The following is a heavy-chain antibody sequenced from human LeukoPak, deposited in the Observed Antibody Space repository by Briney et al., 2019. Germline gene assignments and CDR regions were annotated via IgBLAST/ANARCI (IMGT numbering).Heavy chain of an antibody. V-gene: IGHV3-30*18. Sequence: GGSLRLSCAASGFTFSNYGMHWVRQAPGKGLEWVAVISYGGSNKYYADSVKGRFTISRDNSKNTLYLQMNSLGAEDTAVYYCAKDGGIAVAGNYYYFDFWGQGTLVTVSS. J-gene: IGHJ4*02. CDR1: GFTFSNYG. D-gene: IGHD6-19*01. CDR3: AKDGGIAVAGNYYYFDF. CDR2: ISYGGSNK.